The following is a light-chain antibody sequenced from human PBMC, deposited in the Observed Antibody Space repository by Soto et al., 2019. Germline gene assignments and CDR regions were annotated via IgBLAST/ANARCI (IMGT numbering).Light chain of an antibody. CDR3: SSYTTSSTYYV. CDR1: SSDVGGYNS. CDR2: GVS. J-gene: IGLJ1*01. Sequence: QSVLTQPASVSGSPGQSITISCTGTSSDVGGYNSVSWYQQHPGKAPKLMIYGVSNRPSGVSDRFSGSKSGNTASLTISGLQAEDEADYYCSSYTTSSTYYVFATGTKLTVL. V-gene: IGLV2-14*01.